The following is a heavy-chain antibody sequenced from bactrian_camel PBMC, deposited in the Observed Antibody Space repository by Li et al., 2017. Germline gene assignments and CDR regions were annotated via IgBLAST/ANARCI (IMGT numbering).Heavy chain of an antibody. CDR1: GFTFSGIT. CDR3: TKEGGASPAYCTYGICYTGTDFGH. CDR2: IDSSGNSP. V-gene: IGHV3S1*01. Sequence: HVQLVESGGDTVQPGGSLRLSCVASGFTFSGITMTWVRQAPGKGLEWVSDIDSSGNSPYYADSVKGRFTISRDNAKDVMYLQLTSLQTEDTAMYYCTKEGGASPAYCTYGICYTGTDFGHWGQGTQVTVS. D-gene: IGHD2*01. J-gene: IGHJ6*01.